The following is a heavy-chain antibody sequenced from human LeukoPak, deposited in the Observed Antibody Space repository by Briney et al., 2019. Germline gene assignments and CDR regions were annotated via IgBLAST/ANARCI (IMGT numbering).Heavy chain of an antibody. CDR3: ARGRNYYESSGFYYYFDY. CDR1: DGSFRGYY. J-gene: IGHJ4*02. V-gene: IGHV4-34*01. Sequence: SETLSLTYAVSDGSFRGYYWNWIRQPPGKGLEWAGEIHSSGRTNYNPSLKSRLTLSVDTSKYQFSLKLSSVTAADTAVYYCARGRNYYESSGFYYYFDYWGQGTLVTVAS. CDR2: IHSSGRT. D-gene: IGHD3-22*01.